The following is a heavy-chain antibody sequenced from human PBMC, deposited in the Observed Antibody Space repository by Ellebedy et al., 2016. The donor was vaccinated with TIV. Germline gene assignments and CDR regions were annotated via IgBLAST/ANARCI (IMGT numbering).Heavy chain of an antibody. CDR3: ARRGRGTVGFDN. CDR2: ISGSTGGT. D-gene: IGHD1-7*01. J-gene: IGHJ4*02. V-gene: IGHV3-23*01. CDR1: GFTFSSYA. Sequence: GGSLRLSXSASGFTFSSYAMSWVRQAPGKSLEWISAISGSTGGTFYADSVKGRFTISRDNSKNTLYLQMNSLRAEDTAVYYCARRGRGTVGFDNWGQGTLVTVSS.